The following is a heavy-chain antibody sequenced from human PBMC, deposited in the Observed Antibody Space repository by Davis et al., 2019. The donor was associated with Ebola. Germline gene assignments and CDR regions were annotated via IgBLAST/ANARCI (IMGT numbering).Heavy chain of an antibody. Sequence: GESLKISCAASGFTFSGSAMHWVRQASGKGLEWVGRIRSKANSYATAYAASVKGRFTISRDNSKNTAYLQMNSLKTEDTAVYYCTAANLWDYWGQGTLVTVSS. CDR1: GFTFSGSA. D-gene: IGHD2-15*01. J-gene: IGHJ4*02. V-gene: IGHV3-73*01. CDR2: IRSKANSYAT. CDR3: TAANLWDY.